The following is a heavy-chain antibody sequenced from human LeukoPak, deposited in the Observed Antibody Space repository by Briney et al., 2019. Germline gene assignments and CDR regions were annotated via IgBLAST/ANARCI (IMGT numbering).Heavy chain of an antibody. Sequence: GGSLRLSFGSSGFTFRSYSITWVRQAPGKGLEWVSSISSNSSYLYYADSVKGRFTISIDNAKNSVYLQMNSLRPEDTAVCYCARAGGRIGGDGWDAFDIWGQGTMVTVCS. J-gene: IGHJ3*02. CDR3: ARAGGRIGGDGWDAFDI. V-gene: IGHV3-21*01. CDR2: ISSNSSYL. CDR1: GFTFRSYS. D-gene: IGHD2-21*02.